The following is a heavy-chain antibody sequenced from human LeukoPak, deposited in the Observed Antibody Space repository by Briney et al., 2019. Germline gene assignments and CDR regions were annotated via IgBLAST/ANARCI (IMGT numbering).Heavy chain of an antibody. V-gene: IGHV3-30-3*01. CDR1: GFTFSSYA. Sequence: GGSLRLSCAASGFTFSSYAMPWVRQAPGKGLEWVAVISYDGSNKYYADSVKGRFTISRDNSKNTLYLQMNSLRAEDTAVYYCASRVDSSGYYPKRGVVDWGQGTLVTVSS. J-gene: IGHJ4*02. D-gene: IGHD3-22*01. CDR2: ISYDGSNK. CDR3: ASRVDSSGYYPKRGVVD.